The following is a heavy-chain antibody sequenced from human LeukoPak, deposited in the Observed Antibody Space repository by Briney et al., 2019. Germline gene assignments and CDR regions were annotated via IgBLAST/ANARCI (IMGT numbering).Heavy chain of an antibody. J-gene: IGHJ4*02. CDR1: GGSISSYY. Sequence: SSETLSLTCTVSGGSISSYYWSWIRQPPGKGLEWIGYIYTSGSTNYNPSLKSRVTIPVDTSKNQFSLKLSSVTAADTAVYYCARRAAIEGLRGPSQGSIYYFDYWGQGTLVTVSS. CDR3: ARRAAIEGLRGPSQGSIYYFDY. V-gene: IGHV4-4*09. D-gene: IGHD4-17*01. CDR2: IYTSGST.